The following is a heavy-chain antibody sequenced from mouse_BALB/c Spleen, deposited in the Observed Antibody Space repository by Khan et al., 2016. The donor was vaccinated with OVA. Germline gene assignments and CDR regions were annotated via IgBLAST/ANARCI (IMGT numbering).Heavy chain of an antibody. D-gene: IGHD2-2*01. CDR2: IDPFSGAT. Sequence: EVQLQQSGPELMKPGASVKISCKASGYSFTSYYIHWMIESHGTSLEWIGDIDPFSGATTYNQKFKGKVTLTVDKSSNTAYIHLRNLTSEDSAVTYCTKHGYVAWFTYWGQGTLVTVSA. CDR3: TKHGYVAWFTY. V-gene: IGHV1-31*01. CDR1: GYSFTSYY. J-gene: IGHJ3*01.